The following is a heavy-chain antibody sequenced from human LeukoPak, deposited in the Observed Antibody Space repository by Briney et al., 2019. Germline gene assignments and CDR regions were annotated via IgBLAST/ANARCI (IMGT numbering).Heavy chain of an antibody. D-gene: IGHD2-21*01. CDR3: ARYEDPCGGDCPGAFDY. V-gene: IGHV1-18*01. J-gene: IGHJ4*02. CDR2: ISAYNGNT. CDR1: GYTFTSYG. Sequence: ASVKVSCKASGYTFTSYGISWVRQAPGQGLEWMGWISAYNGNTNYAQKLQGRVTMTTDTSTSTAYMELWSLRSDDTAVYYCARYEDPCGGDCPGAFDYWGQGTLVTVSS.